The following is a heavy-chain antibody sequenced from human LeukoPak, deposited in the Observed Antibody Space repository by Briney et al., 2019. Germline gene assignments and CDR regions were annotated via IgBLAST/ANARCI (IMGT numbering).Heavy chain of an antibody. CDR2: IRYDGSNK. V-gene: IGHV3-30*02. CDR1: GFTFSSYG. Sequence: PGGSLRLSCAASGFTFSSYGMHRVRQAPGKGLEWVAFIRYDGSNKYYADSVKGRFTISRDNSKNTLYLQMNSLRAEDTAVYYCASLPPPYDSSGYYLDYWGQGTLVTVSS. J-gene: IGHJ4*02. CDR3: ASLPPPYDSSGYYLDY. D-gene: IGHD3-22*01.